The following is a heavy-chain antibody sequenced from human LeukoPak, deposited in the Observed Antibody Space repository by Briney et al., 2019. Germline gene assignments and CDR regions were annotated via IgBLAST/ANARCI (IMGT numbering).Heavy chain of an antibody. CDR1: GFTFTGYY. Sequence: AAVKVSCKASGFTFTGYYLHWVRQAPGQGLEWMGFINPNTGGTVYAQKFHGRVITTRDTSITTAYMELRRLTSDDTAVYYSARERPNNWFDPWGQGTLVTVSS. D-gene: IGHD6-6*01. CDR3: ARERPNNWFDP. V-gene: IGHV1-2*02. J-gene: IGHJ5*02. CDR2: INPNTGGT.